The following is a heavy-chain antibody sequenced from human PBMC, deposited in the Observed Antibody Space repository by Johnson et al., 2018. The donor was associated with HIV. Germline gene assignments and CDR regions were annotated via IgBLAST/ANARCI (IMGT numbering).Heavy chain of an antibody. J-gene: IGHJ3*02. CDR3: ARTCRGSSWYRVSGTDGFDI. D-gene: IGHD6-13*01. V-gene: IGHV3-53*01. Sequence: MQLVESGGGLIQPGGSLRLSCAASGFTVSSNYMSWVRQAPGKGLVWVSRINSEGSSTSYADSVKGRFTISRDNSKNTLYLQMNSLRADDTAVYYCARTCRGSSWYRVSGTDGFDIWGQGTMVTVSS. CDR2: INSEGSST. CDR1: GFTVSSNY.